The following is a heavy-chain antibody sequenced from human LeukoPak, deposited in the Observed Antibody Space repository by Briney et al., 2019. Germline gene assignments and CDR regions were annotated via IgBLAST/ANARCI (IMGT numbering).Heavy chain of an antibody. CDR2: ISGSGGST. CDR1: GFTFSSYA. Sequence: PGGSLRLSCAASGFTFSSYAMSWVRQAPGKGLEWVSAISGSGGSTYSVDSVKGRFTISRDNSKNTLYLQMNSLRAEDTAVYYCAKGDGSGSYPLGYYYGMDVWGQGTTVTVSS. V-gene: IGHV3-23*01. J-gene: IGHJ6*02. CDR3: AKGDGSGSYPLGYYYGMDV. D-gene: IGHD3-10*01.